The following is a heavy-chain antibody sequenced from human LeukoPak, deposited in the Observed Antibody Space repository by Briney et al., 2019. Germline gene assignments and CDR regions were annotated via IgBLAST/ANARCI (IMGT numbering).Heavy chain of an antibody. CDR3: AITGP. CDR1: GFTFSSHW. CDR2: IKEDGSEK. V-gene: IGHV3-7*05. Sequence: GGSLRLSCAASGFTFSSHWMTWVRQAPGKGLEWVANIKEDGSEKYYVDSVKGRFTISRDNAKNSLYLQMNSLRVEDTAVYYCAITGPWGQGTLVTVSS. D-gene: IGHD1-20*01. J-gene: IGHJ5*02.